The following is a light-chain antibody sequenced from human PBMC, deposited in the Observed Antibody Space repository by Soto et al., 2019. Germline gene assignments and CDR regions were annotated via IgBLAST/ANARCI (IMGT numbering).Light chain of an antibody. Sequence: QSALTQPASVSGFPGQSITISCTGTDSDVGGYAYVSWYQQHPGKAPKLMIYGVPNRPSGVSSRFSGSKSGNTSSLTISGLQADDEANYYCSSSTSSTIPHVVFGGGTKLTVL. CDR2: GVP. V-gene: IGLV2-14*01. CDR1: DSDVGGYAY. CDR3: SSSTSSTIPHVV. J-gene: IGLJ2*01.